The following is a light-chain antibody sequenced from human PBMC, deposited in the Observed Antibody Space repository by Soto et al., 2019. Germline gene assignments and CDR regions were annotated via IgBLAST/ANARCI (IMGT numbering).Light chain of an antibody. Sequence: EIVMTQSPPTLCVSPGESATLACRASQRISRNLAWFQQKPGQAPTLLIFGASTRAAGIPARFSGSWSWTEFTLTISGLQSEDYADYFCHQYENWPKTFGQGTKVE. V-gene: IGKV3-15*01. CDR2: GAS. J-gene: IGKJ1*01. CDR1: QRISRN. CDR3: HQYENWPKT.